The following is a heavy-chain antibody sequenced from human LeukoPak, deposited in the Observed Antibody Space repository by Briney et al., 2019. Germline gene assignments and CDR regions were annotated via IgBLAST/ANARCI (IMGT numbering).Heavy chain of an antibody. D-gene: IGHD3-10*01. Sequence: GSLRLSCAASGFIISNYSMSWVRQAPGKGLEWVSYISSGTGNKYYADSVKGRFTISRDNAKNSLYLQMNSLRDEDTAVYHCARFSGTITAFDIWGQGTLVTVSS. V-gene: IGHV3-48*02. CDR3: ARFSGTITAFDI. CDR2: ISSGTGNK. J-gene: IGHJ3*02. CDR1: GFIISNYS.